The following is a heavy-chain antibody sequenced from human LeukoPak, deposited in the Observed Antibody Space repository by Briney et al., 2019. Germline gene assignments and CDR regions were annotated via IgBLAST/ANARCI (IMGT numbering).Heavy chain of an antibody. V-gene: IGHV5-51*01. CDR2: INPGGSHI. CDR3: ARKNPTALRNNWFDP. CDR1: GYSFTNYW. D-gene: IGHD5-18*01. J-gene: IGHJ5*02. Sequence: GESLKISCKGSGYSFTNYWIAWARQMPRKGLEWMGAINPGGSHIRYSPSFQGQVTISTDKSISTAYLQRSSLKASDTAIYYCARKNPTALRNNWFDPWGQGTLVTVSS.